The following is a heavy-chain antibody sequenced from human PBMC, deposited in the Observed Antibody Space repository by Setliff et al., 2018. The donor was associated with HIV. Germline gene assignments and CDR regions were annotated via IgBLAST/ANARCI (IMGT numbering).Heavy chain of an antibody. D-gene: IGHD2-8*02. CDR2: IKQDGSEK. V-gene: IGHV3-7*03. CDR3: ARGPSSTHWSPGYFQH. J-gene: IGHJ1*01. CDR1: GFTFSSNW. Sequence: LGLSCVASGFTFSSNWLSWVRQAPGKGLEWVANIKQDGSEKYYVDSVKGRFTISRDNAKNSLYLQVNNLRAEDTAVYYCARGPSSTHWSPGYFQHWGQGTPVTVSS.